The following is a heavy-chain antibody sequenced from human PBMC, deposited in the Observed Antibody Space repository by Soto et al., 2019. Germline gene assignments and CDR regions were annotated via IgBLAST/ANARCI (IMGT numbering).Heavy chain of an antibody. D-gene: IGHD6-19*01. Sequence: EVQLVESGGGLIQPGGSLRLSCAASGFTVSSDYMSWVRQAPGKGLEWVSVIYSGGSTYYADSVKGRFTISRDNSKNTLDLQMNSLRAEDTAVYYCARESVAGPSWYYGMDVWGQGTTVTVSS. CDR2: IYSGGST. J-gene: IGHJ6*02. CDR1: GFTVSSDY. V-gene: IGHV3-53*01. CDR3: ARESVAGPSWYYGMDV.